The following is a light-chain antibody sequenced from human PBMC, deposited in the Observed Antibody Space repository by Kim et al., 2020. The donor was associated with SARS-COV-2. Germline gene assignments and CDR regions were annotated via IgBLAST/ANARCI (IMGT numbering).Light chain of an antibody. CDR1: NIGSKS. V-gene: IGLV3-21*04. J-gene: IGLJ3*02. CDR3: QVWDRSSDFWV. Sequence: SYELTQPPSVSVAPGKTARITCGGNNIGSKSVHWYQQKPGQAPVLVIYYDSDRPSGLPERFSGSNSGNTATLTISRVEAGDEADYYCQVWDRSSDFWVFG. CDR2: YDS.